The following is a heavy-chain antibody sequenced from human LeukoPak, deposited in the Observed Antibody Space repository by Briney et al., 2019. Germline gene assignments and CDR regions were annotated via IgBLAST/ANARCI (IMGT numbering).Heavy chain of an antibody. CDR3: ARDYTVVKAFDI. CDR1: GFTFSSYA. D-gene: IGHD4-23*01. J-gene: IGHJ3*02. V-gene: IGHV3-30*04. CDR2: ISYDGSNK. Sequence: GGSLRLSCAASGFTFSSYAMHWVRQAPGKGLEWVAVISYDGSNKYYADSVKGRFTISRDNSKNTLFLQMNSPRAEDTALYYCARDYTVVKAFDIWGQGTMVTVSS.